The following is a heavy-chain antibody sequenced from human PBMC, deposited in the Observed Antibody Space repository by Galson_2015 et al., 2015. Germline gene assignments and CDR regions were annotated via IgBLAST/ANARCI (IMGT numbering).Heavy chain of an antibody. CDR1: GDSVSSGSYY. D-gene: IGHD3-16*01. V-gene: IGHV4-39*07. CDR2: TYYNPSLKVRNT. Sequence: ETLSLTCTVSGDSVSSGSYYWGWIRQPPGKGLAWIVSTYYNPSLKVRNTYYNPSLKGRVTISVDTSKNQVSVNLSSVTAADTAVYYCAREATSWARADYWGQGTLVTVSS. J-gene: IGHJ4*02. CDR3: AREATSWARADY.